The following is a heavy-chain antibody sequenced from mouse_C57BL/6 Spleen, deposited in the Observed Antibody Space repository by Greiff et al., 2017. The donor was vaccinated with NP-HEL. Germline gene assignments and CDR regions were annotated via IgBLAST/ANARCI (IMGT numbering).Heavy chain of an antibody. D-gene: IGHD1-1*01. Sequence: VQLKQSGPELVKPGASVKIPCKASGYTFTDYNMDWVKQSHGKSLEWIGDINPNNGGTIYNQKFKGKATLTVDKSSSTAYMELRSLTSEDTAVYYCARWDTTVVAHYYAMDYWGQGTSVTVSS. J-gene: IGHJ4*01. CDR1: GYTFTDYN. CDR3: ARWDTTVVAHYYAMDY. V-gene: IGHV1-18*01. CDR2: INPNNGGT.